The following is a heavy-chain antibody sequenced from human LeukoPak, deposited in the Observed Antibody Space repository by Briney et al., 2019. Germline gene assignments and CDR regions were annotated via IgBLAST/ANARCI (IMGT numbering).Heavy chain of an antibody. J-gene: IGHJ4*02. D-gene: IGHD3-10*01. CDR1: GFTFSNYW. Sequence: GGSLRLSCEASGFTFSNYWMSWVRQAPGKGLEWVSNIKEDGSQKSYVDSVKGRFTISRDNSKNTLYLQMNSLRAEDTAVYYCARGFHFYASGTYSGAFDYWGQGTLATVSS. CDR3: ARGFHFYASGTYSGAFDY. CDR2: IKEDGSQK. V-gene: IGHV3-7*04.